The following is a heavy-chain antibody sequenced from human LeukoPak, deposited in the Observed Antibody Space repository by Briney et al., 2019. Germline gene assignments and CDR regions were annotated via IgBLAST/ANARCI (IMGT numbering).Heavy chain of an antibody. CDR2: IFYSGST. D-gene: IGHD3-22*01. Sequence: SETLSLTCTVSGVSISSDYWSWVRQPPGKGLEWIGYIFYSGSTNYNPSLKSRVTISVDTSKNQFSLKLSSVTAADTAVYYCARRSESSGYQFDYWGQGTLVTVSS. J-gene: IGHJ4*02. CDR3: ARRSESSGYQFDY. CDR1: GVSISSDY. V-gene: IGHV4-59*08.